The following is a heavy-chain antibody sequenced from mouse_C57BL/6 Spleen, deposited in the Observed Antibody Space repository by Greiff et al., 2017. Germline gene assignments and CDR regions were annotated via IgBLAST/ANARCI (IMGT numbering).Heavy chain of an antibody. CDR3: ASVYDYDVFAY. V-gene: IGHV1-9*01. Sequence: QVQLQQSGAELMKPGASVKLSCKATGYTFTGYWIEWVKQRPGHGLEWIGEILPGSGSTNYNEKFKGKATFTADTSSNTAYMQLSSLTTEDSAIYYCASVYDYDVFAYWGQGTLVTVSA. D-gene: IGHD2-4*01. CDR1: GYTFTGYW. CDR2: ILPGSGST. J-gene: IGHJ3*01.